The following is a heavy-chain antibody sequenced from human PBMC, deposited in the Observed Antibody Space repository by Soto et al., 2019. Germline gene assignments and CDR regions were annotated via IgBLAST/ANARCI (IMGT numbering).Heavy chain of an antibody. V-gene: IGHV4-39*01. CDR2: IRSSGST. CDR3: ARHPDDFSNYRWFVP. J-gene: IGHJ5*02. CDR1: GGSISSNTYY. Sequence: QLQLQESGPGLVKPSETLSLTCTVSGGSISSNTYYCAWIRQPPGKGLEWIGSIRSSGSTYYNPSLKSRVTISVDTSQNQFSLSLSSVTAADPAVYYCARHPDDFSNYRWFVPWGQGTLVTVSS. D-gene: IGHD4-4*01.